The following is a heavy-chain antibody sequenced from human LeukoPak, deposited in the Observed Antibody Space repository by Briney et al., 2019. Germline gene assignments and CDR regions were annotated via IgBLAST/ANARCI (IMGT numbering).Heavy chain of an antibody. V-gene: IGHV4-4*07. Sequence: SETLSLTCTVSIDSIWLYYWRWIRQPAGKGLEWIGRIYTSGSTNYNPSLKSRVTISVDKSKNQFSLKMSSVTAADTAVYYYERVGNYYDSSGYYYYYYYMDVWGKGTTVTVSS. D-gene: IGHD3-22*01. CDR1: IDSIWLYY. CDR2: IYTSGST. J-gene: IGHJ6*03. CDR3: ERVGNYYDSSGYYYYYYYMDV.